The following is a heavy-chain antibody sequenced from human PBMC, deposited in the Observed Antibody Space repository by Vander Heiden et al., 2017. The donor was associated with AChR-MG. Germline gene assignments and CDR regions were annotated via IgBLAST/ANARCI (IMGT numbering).Heavy chain of an antibody. CDR3: ARDLPHNWNDVGTIDY. J-gene: IGHJ4*02. CDR2: IWYDGSNK. CDR1: GFTFSTYG. D-gene: IGHD1-1*01. Sequence: QVQLVESGGGVVQPGRSLRLSCAASGFTFSTYGMHWVRQAPGKGLEWVAVIWYDGSNKYYADSVKGRFTISRDNSKNTLYLQMNSLRAEDTAVYYCARDLPHNWNDVGTIDYWGQGTLVTVSS. V-gene: IGHV3-33*01.